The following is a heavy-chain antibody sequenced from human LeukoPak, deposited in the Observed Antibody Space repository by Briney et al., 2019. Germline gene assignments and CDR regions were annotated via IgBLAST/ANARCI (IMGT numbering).Heavy chain of an antibody. V-gene: IGHV3-21*01. CDR2: ISSSSSYI. CDR1: GFTFSSYS. Sequence: GGSLRLSCAASGFTFSSYSMNWVRQAPGKGLEWVSSISSSSSYICYADSVKGRFTISRDNAKNSLYLQMNSLRAEDTAVYYCARDSYYYDSSGPTYWGQGTLVTVSS. D-gene: IGHD3-22*01. J-gene: IGHJ4*02. CDR3: ARDSYYYDSSGPTY.